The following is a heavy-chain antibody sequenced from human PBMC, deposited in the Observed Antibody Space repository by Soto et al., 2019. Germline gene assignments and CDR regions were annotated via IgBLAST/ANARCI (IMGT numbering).Heavy chain of an antibody. CDR3: ARLGISALDP. D-gene: IGHD2-15*01. CDR1: GFTFRDYS. V-gene: IGHV3-21*01. Sequence: GGSLRLSFAASGFTFRDYSLNWVRQAPGKVLEWVSSISSKSTFIHYADSVKGRFTISRDNAKNSLYLQMDSLRDDDTAVYFCARLGISALDPWGQGALVTVSS. J-gene: IGHJ5*02. CDR2: ISSKSTFI.